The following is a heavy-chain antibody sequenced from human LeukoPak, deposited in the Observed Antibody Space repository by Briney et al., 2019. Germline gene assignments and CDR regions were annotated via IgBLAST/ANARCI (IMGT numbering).Heavy chain of an antibody. V-gene: IGHV3-21*01. D-gene: IGHD2-15*01. J-gene: IGHJ6*02. CDR1: GFTFTSYT. Sequence: GGSLRLSCAASGFTFTSYTINWVRQAPGKWIEWVSSITSSSSYIYYSDSLKGRFTISRDNPNNSLYLQMNILIAEAMAVYYCARDGGYCSGGSCYYSGMAVWGQGTTVTVSS. CDR3: ARDGGYCSGGSCYYSGMAV. CDR2: ITSSSSYI.